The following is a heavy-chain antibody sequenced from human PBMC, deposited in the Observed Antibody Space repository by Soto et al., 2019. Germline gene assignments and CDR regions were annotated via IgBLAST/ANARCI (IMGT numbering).Heavy chain of an antibody. CDR1: GGSISSSSYY. V-gene: IGHV4-39*01. Sequence: SETLSLTCTVSGGSISSSSYYWGWIRQPPGKGLEWIGSIYYSGSTYYNPSLKSRVTISVDTSKDQFSLKLSSVTAADTVVYYCARHVDDSSGQAQNDYWGQGTLVTVSS. CDR3: ARHVDDSSGQAQNDY. D-gene: IGHD3-22*01. CDR2: IYYSGST. J-gene: IGHJ4*02.